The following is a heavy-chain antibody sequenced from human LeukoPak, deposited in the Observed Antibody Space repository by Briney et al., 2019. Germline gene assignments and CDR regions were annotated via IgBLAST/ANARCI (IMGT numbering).Heavy chain of an antibody. Sequence: GGSLRLSCAVSGITLSNYGMSWVRQAPGKGLEWVAGISDSGGRTNYADSVKGRFTITRDNPKNTLYLQMNSLRAEDTAIYYCAKRGYYDSGALRAPFEYWGQGTLVTVSS. CDR2: ISDSGGRT. CDR3: AKRGYYDSGALRAPFEY. J-gene: IGHJ4*02. CDR1: GITLSNYG. V-gene: IGHV3-23*01. D-gene: IGHD3-22*01.